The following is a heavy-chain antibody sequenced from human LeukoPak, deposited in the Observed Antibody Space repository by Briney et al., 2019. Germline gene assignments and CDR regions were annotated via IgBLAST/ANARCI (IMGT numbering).Heavy chain of an antibody. CDR1: GGSFSGYY. CDR2: INHSGST. J-gene: IGHJ4*02. CDR3: ARGESGGSQNYYFDY. V-gene: IGHV4-34*01. Sequence: SETLPLTCAVYGGSFSGYYWSWIRQPPGKGLEWIGEINHSGSTNYNPSLKSRVTISVDTSKNQFSLKLSSVTAADTAVYYCARGESGGSQNYYFDYWGQGTLVTVSS. D-gene: IGHD2-15*01.